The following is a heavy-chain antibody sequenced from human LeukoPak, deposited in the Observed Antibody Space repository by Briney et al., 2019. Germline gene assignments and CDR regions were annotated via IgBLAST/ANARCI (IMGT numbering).Heavy chain of an antibody. D-gene: IGHD3-22*01. J-gene: IGHJ4*02. CDR3: ARNSHYYDSSGFNY. V-gene: IGHV4-34*01. Sequence: KPSETLSLTCAVYGGSFSGYYWSWIRQPPGKGLEWIGEINHSGSTNYNPSLKSRVAISVDTSKNQFSLKLSSVTAADTAVYYCARNSHYYDSSGFNYWGQGSLVTVSS. CDR1: GGSFSGYY. CDR2: INHSGST.